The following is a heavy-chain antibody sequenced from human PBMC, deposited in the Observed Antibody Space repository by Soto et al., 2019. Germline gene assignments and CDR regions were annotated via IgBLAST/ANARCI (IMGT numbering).Heavy chain of an antibody. CDR1: GYTFTSYA. Sequence: GASVKVSCKASGYTFTSYAMHWVRQAPGQRLEWMGWINAGNGNTKYSQKFQGRVTITRDTSASTAYMELSSLRSEDTAVYYCARPDRGGLTVAGPDYWGQGTLVTVSS. CDR2: INAGNGNT. D-gene: IGHD6-19*01. V-gene: IGHV1-3*01. J-gene: IGHJ4*02. CDR3: ARPDRGGLTVAGPDY.